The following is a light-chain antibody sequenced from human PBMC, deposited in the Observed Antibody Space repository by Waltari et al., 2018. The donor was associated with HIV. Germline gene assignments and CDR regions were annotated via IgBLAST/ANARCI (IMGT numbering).Light chain of an antibody. CDR2: GAS. Sequence: EIVLTQSPGTLSLSPGESATLSCRASQSLRSTYLAWYQHKPGQSPRLLIYGASTRATGIPGRFSGSGSGTDFTLTISRLEPEDFAVYYCQQYGSSSWTFGQGTKVEI. CDR3: QQYGSSSWT. V-gene: IGKV3-20*01. CDR1: QSLRSTY. J-gene: IGKJ1*01.